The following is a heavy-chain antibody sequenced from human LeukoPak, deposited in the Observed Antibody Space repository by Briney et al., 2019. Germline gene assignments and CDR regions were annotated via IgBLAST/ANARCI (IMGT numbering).Heavy chain of an antibody. CDR3: TLEGRIGDPSFSFDY. CDR2: LRSKADSYAT. Sequence: GGYLRLSCATSGFNFSGSAMLWVRQASGKGLEWVGRLRSKADSYATAYAASVKGRFTISRDDSKNTAYLQMNSLKTEDTAVYYCTLEGRIGDPSFSFDYWGQGTLVTVSS. CDR1: GFNFSGSA. V-gene: IGHV3-73*01. D-gene: IGHD2-21*02. J-gene: IGHJ4*02.